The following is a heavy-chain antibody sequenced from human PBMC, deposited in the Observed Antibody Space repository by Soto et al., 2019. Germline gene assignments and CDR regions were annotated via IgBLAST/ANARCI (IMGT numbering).Heavy chain of an antibody. CDR2: ISSSSSYI. D-gene: IGHD3-22*01. Sequence: PGGSLRLSCAASGFTFSSYSMNWVRQAPGKGLEWVSSISSSSSYIYYADSVKGRVTITRDTSASTAYMELSSLRSEDTAVYYCAREMYYYDSSGPEVTYFDYWGQGTLVNVSS. CDR3: AREMYYYDSSGPEVTYFDY. J-gene: IGHJ4*02. CDR1: GFTFSSYS. V-gene: IGHV3-21*01.